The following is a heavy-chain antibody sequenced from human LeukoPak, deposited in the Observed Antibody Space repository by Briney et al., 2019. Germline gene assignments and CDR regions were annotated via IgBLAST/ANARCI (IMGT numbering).Heavy chain of an antibody. CDR2: ISSSSSYI. J-gene: IGHJ6*03. D-gene: IGHD3-22*01. V-gene: IGHV3-21*01. CDR3: ARDEAGYYYDSSGYDNYYYYYMDV. Sequence: GGSLRLSCAASGFTFSSYEMNWVRQAPGKGLEWVSSISSSSSYIYYADSVKGRFTISRDNAKNSLYLQMNSLRAEDTAVYYCARDEAGYYYDSSGYDNYYYYYMDVWGKGTTVTVSS. CDR1: GFTFSSYE.